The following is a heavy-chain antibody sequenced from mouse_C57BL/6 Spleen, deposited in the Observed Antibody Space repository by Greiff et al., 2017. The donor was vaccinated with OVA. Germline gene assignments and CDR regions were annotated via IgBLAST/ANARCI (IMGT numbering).Heavy chain of an antibody. CDR3: ALYDYDAWFAY. D-gene: IGHD2-4*01. J-gene: IGHJ3*01. CDR2: INPYNGDT. CDR1: GYSFTGYF. V-gene: IGHV1-20*01. Sequence: EVQLQQSGPELVKPGDSVKISCKASGYSFTGYFMNWVMQSHGKSLEWIGRINPYNGDTFYNQKFKGKATLTVDKSSSTAHMELRSLTSEDSAVYYCALYDYDAWFAYWGQGTLVTVSA.